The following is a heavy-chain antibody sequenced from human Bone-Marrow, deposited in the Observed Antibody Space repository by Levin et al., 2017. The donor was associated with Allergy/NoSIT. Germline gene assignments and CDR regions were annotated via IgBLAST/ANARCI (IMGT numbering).Heavy chain of an antibody. J-gene: IGHJ4*02. CDR1: GFAFSNYW. CDR3: ARDPFAYNFGSGSYLDY. CDR2: INRGGSST. V-gene: IGHV3-74*01. Sequence: ETLSLTCAASGFAFSNYWMHWVRQAPGKGLVWVSRINRGGSSTTYADSVKGRFTISRDNAKNKLYLQMNSLRAEDTAVYYCARDPFAYNFGSGSYLDYWGQGTLVSVSS. D-gene: IGHD3-10*01.